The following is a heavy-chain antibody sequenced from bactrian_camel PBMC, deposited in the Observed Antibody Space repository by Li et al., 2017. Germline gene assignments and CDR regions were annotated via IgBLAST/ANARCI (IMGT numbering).Heavy chain of an antibody. Sequence: VESGGGSVQAGGSLRLSCAASGYTYSSYCMGWFRQAPGKEREGVAGIDSEGSTSTAESVEGRFTISRDNAENTLYLQMNSLKPDDDTMYYCAAGLTEDCFHRPRDVVCGARGPRSPSP. D-gene: IGHD2*01. J-gene: IGHJ4*01. CDR1: GYTYSSYC. CDR3: AAGLTEDCFHRPRDVV. CDR2: IDSEGST. V-gene: IGHV3S10*01.